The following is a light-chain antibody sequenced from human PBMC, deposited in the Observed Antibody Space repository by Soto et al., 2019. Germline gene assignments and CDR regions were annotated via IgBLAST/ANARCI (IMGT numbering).Light chain of an antibody. CDR2: GAS. J-gene: IGKJ4*01. Sequence: ENELTQAPGTLSLSTGERATLSCRASQSVSSSYLAWYQQKPGQAPRLLIYGASSRATGIPDRFSGSGSGTDFTLTISRLEPEDFAVYYCQQYGSSPLTFGGGTKVDIK. CDR3: QQYGSSPLT. CDR1: QSVSSSY. V-gene: IGKV3-20*01.